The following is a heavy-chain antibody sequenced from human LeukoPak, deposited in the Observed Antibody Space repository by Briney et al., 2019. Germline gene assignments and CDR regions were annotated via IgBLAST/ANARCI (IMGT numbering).Heavy chain of an antibody. V-gene: IGHV3-7*01. J-gene: IGHJ3*02. CDR3: ARNLASGAFDI. CDR2: IKQDGSEK. D-gene: IGHD6-25*01. CDR1: GFTFSSYW. Sequence: GGSLRLSCAASGFTFSSYWMSWVHQAPGKGLEWVANIKQDGSEKYYVDSVKGRFTISRDNAKNSLYLQMNSLRAEDTAVYYCARNLASGAFDIWGQGTMVTVSS.